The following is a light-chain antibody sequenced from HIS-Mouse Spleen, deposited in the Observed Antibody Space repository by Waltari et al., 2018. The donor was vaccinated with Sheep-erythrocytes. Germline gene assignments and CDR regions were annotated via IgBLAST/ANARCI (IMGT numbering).Light chain of an antibody. V-gene: IGLV2-23*01. Sequence: QSALTQPASVSGSPGQAITLSCTGTSRDVGRYNLFSWYQQHPGKAPKLMIYEGSKRPSGVSDRFAGSEAGNTASLTISGLQAEDESDYYCCSYAGSSTPWVFGGGTKLTVL. CDR2: EGS. CDR1: SRDVGRYNL. CDR3: CSYAGSSTPWV. J-gene: IGLJ3*02.